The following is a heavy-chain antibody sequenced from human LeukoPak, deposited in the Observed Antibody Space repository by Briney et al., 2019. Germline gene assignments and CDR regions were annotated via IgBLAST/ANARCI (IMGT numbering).Heavy chain of an antibody. CDR3: ARGGSLSMVRDQSYFDY. Sequence: PGGSLRLSCAASGFTFSSYSMNWVRQAPGKGLEWVSSISSSSSYIYYADSVKGRFTISRDNAKNSLYLQMNSLRAEDTALYYCARGGSLSMVRDQSYFDYWGQGTLVTASS. D-gene: IGHD3-10*01. CDR2: ISSSSSYI. J-gene: IGHJ4*02. V-gene: IGHV3-21*04. CDR1: GFTFSSYS.